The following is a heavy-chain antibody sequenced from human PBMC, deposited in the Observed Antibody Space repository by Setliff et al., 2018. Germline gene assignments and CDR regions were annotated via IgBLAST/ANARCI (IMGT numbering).Heavy chain of an antibody. CDR3: ARDRGYCSSTARYPYIPGLDV. CDR2: LNPSSGNT. D-gene: IGHD2-2*01. Sequence: ASVKVSCKASGYSFTSIDINWVRQATGQGPEWMGWLNPSSGNTGYAPKFQGRVTITRSTSLSTAYMELSSLRSEDTAIYYCARDRGYCSSTARYPYIPGLDVWGQGTMVTVSS. V-gene: IGHV1-8*03. J-gene: IGHJ3*01. CDR1: GYSFTSID.